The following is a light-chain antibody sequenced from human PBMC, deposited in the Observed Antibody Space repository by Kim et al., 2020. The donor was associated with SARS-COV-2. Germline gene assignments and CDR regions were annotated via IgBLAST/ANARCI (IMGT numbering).Light chain of an antibody. J-gene: IGKJ2*01. V-gene: IGKV3-20*01. CDR3: QQYGSSPRT. CDR1: QSVAGSD. CDR2: GAS. Sequence: EIVLTQSPGTLSLSPGERATLSCRASQSVAGSDLAWYQQKPGQAPRLVIYGASSRATGIPDRFSGSGSGTDFTLTISRLEPEDFAVYYCQQYGSSPRTFGQGTKLEI.